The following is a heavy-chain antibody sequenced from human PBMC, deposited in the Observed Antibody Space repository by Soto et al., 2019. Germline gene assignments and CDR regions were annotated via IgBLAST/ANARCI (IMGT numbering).Heavy chain of an antibody. CDR1: GGSISSGDYY. CDR2: IYYSGST. CDR3: ATSNPTDAFDI. Sequence: PSETLSLTCTVSGGSISSGDYYWSWIRQPPGKGLEWIGYIYYSGSTYYNPSLKSRVTISVDTSKNQFSLKLSSVTAADTAVYYCATSNPTDAFDIWGQGTLVTVSS. V-gene: IGHV4-30-4*01. D-gene: IGHD3-16*01. J-gene: IGHJ4*02.